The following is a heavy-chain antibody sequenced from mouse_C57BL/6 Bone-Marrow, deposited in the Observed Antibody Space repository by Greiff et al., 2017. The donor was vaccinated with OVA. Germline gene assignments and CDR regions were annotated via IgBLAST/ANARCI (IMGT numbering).Heavy chain of an antibody. CDR2: IYYSGTI. CDR3: ARDDYDSFYAMDY. V-gene: IGHV3-5*01. CDR1: GISITTGNYR. J-gene: IGHJ4*01. D-gene: IGHD2-4*01. Sequence: DVQLQESGPGLVKPSQTVFLTCTVTGISITTGNYRWSWIRQFPGNKLEWIGYIYYSGTITYNPSLTSRTTITRDTPKNQFFLEMNSLTAEDTATYYCARDDYDSFYAMDYWGQGTSVTVSS.